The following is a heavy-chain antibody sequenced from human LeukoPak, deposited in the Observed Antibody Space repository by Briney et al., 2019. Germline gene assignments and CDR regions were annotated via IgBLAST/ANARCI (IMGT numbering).Heavy chain of an antibody. V-gene: IGHV3-48*01. D-gene: IGHD1-26*01. Sequence: PGGSLRLSCAASGFTFSSYSMNWVRQAPGKGLEWVSYISSSSSTIYYADSVKGRFTISRDNAKNSLYLQMNSLRAEDTAVYYCEREVDDIVGAKNYFDYWGQGTLVTVSS. J-gene: IGHJ4*02. CDR2: ISSSSSTI. CDR1: GFTFSSYS. CDR3: EREVDDIVGAKNYFDY.